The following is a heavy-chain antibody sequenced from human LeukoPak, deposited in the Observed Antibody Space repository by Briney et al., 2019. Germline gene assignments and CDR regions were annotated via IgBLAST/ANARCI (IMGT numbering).Heavy chain of an antibody. D-gene: IGHD2-15*01. J-gene: IGHJ2*01. Sequence: PSQTLSLTCTVSGGSISSGDYYWSWIRQPPGKRLEWIGYIYYSGSTYYNPSLKSRVTISVDTSKNQFSLKLSSVTAADTAVYYCARGGKAAVRFDLWGRGTLVTVSS. V-gene: IGHV4-30-4*01. CDR3: ARGGKAAVRFDL. CDR2: IYYSGST. CDR1: GGSISSGDYY.